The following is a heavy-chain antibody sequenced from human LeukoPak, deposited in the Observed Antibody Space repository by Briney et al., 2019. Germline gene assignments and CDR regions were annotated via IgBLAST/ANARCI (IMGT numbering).Heavy chain of an antibody. D-gene: IGHD3-22*01. CDR3: ARRDCDSIKCRGSNWFDP. CDR1: GFTFSSYA. Sequence: PGRSLRLSCAAFGFTFSSYAMHWVRQAPGKGLEWVAVISYDGSNKYYADSVKGRFTISRDNSKNTLYLQMNSLRAEDTAVYYCARRDCDSIKCRGSNWFDPWGQGTLVSVSS. CDR2: ISYDGSNK. J-gene: IGHJ5*02. V-gene: IGHV3-30-3*01.